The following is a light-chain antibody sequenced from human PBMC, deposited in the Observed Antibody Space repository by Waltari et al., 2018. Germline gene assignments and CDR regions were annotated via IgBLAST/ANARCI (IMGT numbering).Light chain of an antibody. CDR3: QQYNNWPPYT. J-gene: IGKJ2*01. CDR1: QSVSSN. CDR2: GAS. V-gene: IGKV3-15*01. Sequence: EIVMPQPPATLPASPGERAPLSCRASQSVSSNLAWYQQKPGQAPRLLIYGASTRATGIPARFSGSGSGTEFTLTISSLQSEDFAVYYCQQYNNWPPYTFGQGTKLEIK.